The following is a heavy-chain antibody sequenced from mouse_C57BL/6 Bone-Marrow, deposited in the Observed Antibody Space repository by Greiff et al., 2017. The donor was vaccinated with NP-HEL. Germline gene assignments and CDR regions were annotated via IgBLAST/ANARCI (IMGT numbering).Heavy chain of an antibody. V-gene: IGHV1-55*01. D-gene: IGHD2-4*01. J-gene: IGHJ2*01. CDR1: GYTFTSYW. CDR3: ARPSYYDCGEGAFDY. CDR2: IYPGSGST. Sequence: QVQLKQPGAELVKPGASVKMSCKASGYTFTSYWITWVKQRPGQGLEWIGDIYPGSGSTNYNEKFKSKATLTVDTSSSTAYMQLSSLTSEDSEVYYCARPSYYDCGEGAFDYWGQGTTLTVSS.